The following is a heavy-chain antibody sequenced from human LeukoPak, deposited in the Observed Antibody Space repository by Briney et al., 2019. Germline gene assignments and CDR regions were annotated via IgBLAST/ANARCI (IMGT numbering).Heavy chain of an antibody. Sequence: SETLSLTCTVSGDSVRSDSHYWSWIRQPPGKGLELIGYIYYSGSTNYNPSLKSRVTISIDTSKNQFSLKLSSVTAADTAVCYCTRDLPRGFGELWSQGTLVTVSS. V-gene: IGHV4-61*01. J-gene: IGHJ4*02. CDR3: TRDLPRGFGEL. D-gene: IGHD3-10*01. CDR2: IYYSGST. CDR1: GDSVRSDSHY.